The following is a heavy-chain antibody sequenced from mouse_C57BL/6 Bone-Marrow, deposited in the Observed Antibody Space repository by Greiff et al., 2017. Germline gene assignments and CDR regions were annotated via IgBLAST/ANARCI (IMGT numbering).Heavy chain of an antibody. CDR2: INPRSGDT. CDR3: ATPLYYLDY. CDR1: GYTFTSYG. Sequence: VQLQESGAELARPGASVKLSCKASGYTFTSYGLSWVKQRTGQGLEWIGEINPRSGDTYYNEKFKGKATLTADKSYSPAYLELRSLTYDGATVYFCATPLYYLDYWGQGTTLTVSS. V-gene: IGHV1-81*01. J-gene: IGHJ2*01.